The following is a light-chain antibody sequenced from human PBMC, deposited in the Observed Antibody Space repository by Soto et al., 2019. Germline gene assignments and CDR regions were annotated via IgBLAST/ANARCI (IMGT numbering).Light chain of an antibody. V-gene: IGLV1-40*01. CDR2: GNS. J-gene: IGLJ3*02. CDR3: QSYGSRLSGWV. Sequence: QSVLTQPPSVSGAPGQRVTISCTGSSSNIGAGYDVHWYQQLPGTAPKLLIYGNSNRRSGVPDRFSGSKSGTSASLAITGLQAEEEAGDYCQSYGSRLSGWVFGGGTKLTVL. CDR1: SSNIGAGYD.